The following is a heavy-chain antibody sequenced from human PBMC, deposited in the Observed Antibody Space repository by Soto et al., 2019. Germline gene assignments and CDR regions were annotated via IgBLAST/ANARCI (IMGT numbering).Heavy chain of an antibody. CDR1: GGSISKNGYS. CDR2: IYHSGST. D-gene: IGHD4-17*01. J-gene: IGHJ4*02. Sequence: QLHLQESGSGLVKPSQTLSLTCAVSGGSISKNGYSWSWIRQPPRKGLEWIGYIYHSGSTYYHPSPXSXGSISVDRSNNRFSLTLSSVTAADTAVYYCARTVTTGPFFDFWGQGTLVTVSS. V-gene: IGHV4-30-2*01. CDR3: ARTVTTGPFFDF.